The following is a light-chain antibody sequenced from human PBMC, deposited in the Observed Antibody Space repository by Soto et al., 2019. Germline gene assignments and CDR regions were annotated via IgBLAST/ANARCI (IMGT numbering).Light chain of an antibody. CDR3: SSFTTSYVYV. J-gene: IGLJ1*01. CDR2: GVT. Sequence: QSVLTQPASVSGSPGQSITISCTGTGSDIGAYNYVSWYQQHPGKAPKLIIYGVTHRPSGVSTRFSASKSAYTASLTISGLQAEDEADYYCSSFTTSYVYVFGPGTKLTVL. V-gene: IGLV2-14*01. CDR1: GSDIGAYNY.